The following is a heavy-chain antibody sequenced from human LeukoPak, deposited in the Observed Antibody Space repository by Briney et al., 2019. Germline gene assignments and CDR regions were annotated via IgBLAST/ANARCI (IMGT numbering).Heavy chain of an antibody. CDR1: GFTVSTNY. CDR2: IYSGGST. J-gene: IGHJ4*02. D-gene: IGHD1-26*01. Sequence: GGSLRLSCAASGFTVSTNYVSWVRQAPGKGLEWVSVIYSGGSTYYADSVKGRFTISRDNSKNTLYLQMNSLRAEDTAVYYCARDRAATDFDYWGQGTLVTVSS. CDR3: ARDRAATDFDY. V-gene: IGHV3-53*01.